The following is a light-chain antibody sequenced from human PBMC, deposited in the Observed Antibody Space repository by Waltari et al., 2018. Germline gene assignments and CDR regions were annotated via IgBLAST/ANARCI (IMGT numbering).Light chain of an antibody. V-gene: IGKV1D-16*01. J-gene: IGKJ4*01. CDR2: ASS. CDR3: QQYNNFPLT. CDR1: QDVRGR. Sequence: DVQMTQSPPSLSASVGDTITITCRASQDVRGRLAWHQQKPQKPPKSLIFASSTLTPGVSSRFSGSGSGTNFTLTITSLQPEDFGTYFCQQYNNFPLTFGGGTRVEIK.